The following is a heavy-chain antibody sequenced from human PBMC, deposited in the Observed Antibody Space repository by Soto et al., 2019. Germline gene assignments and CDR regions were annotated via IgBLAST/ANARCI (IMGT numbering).Heavy chain of an antibody. D-gene: IGHD6-13*01. CDR3: AKVGAAGKRGYYFDY. CDR1: GFTFDDYA. V-gene: IGHV3-9*01. CDR2: ISWNSGSI. J-gene: IGHJ4*02. Sequence: EVQLVESGGGLVQPGRSLRLSCAASGFTFDDYAMHWVRQAPGKGLEWVSGISWNSGSIGYADSVKGRFTISRDNAKNYLYLQMNSLRAEDTALYYCAKVGAAGKRGYYFDYWGQGTLVTVSS.